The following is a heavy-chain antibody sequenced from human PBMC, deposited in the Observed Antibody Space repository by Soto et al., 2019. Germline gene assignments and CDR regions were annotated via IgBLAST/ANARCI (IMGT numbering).Heavy chain of an antibody. V-gene: IGHV3-21*01. CDR1: GFTFSTYS. Sequence: EVQLVDSGGGLVKAGGSLRLSCAASGFTFSTYSMNWVRQAPGKGLEWVSSISNYNNYIYYADSVKGRSTISRDNAKNSLYLQMNSLRAEDTAVYYCAREAVVGVIAGWFDPWGQGTLVTVSS. CDR2: ISNYNNYI. D-gene: IGHD3-3*01. CDR3: AREAVVGVIAGWFDP. J-gene: IGHJ5*02.